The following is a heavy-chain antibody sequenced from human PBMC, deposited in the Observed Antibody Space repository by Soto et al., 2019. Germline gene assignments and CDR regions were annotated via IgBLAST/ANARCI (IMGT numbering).Heavy chain of an antibody. Sequence: PSETLSLTCAVSGYSISSGDYYWSWIRQPPGKGLEWIGYIYYSGSTYYNPSLKSRVTISVDTSKNQFSLKLSSVTAADTAVYYCARDYYDSSGYSDYNWFDPWGQGTLVTVSS. CDR2: IYYSGST. CDR3: ARDYYDSSGYSDYNWFDP. V-gene: IGHV4-30-4*01. D-gene: IGHD3-22*01. J-gene: IGHJ5*02. CDR1: GYSISSGDYY.